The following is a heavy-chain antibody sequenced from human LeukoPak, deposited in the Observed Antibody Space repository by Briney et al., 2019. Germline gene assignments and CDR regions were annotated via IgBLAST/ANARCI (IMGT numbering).Heavy chain of an antibody. D-gene: IGHD3-9*01. V-gene: IGHV3-23*01. CDR3: AKGDNDILTGYYNSFDY. CDR1: GFTFSNFL. J-gene: IGHJ4*02. CDR2: ISASGIST. Sequence: GGSLRLSCAASGFTFSNFLTTWVRQAPGKGPEWVSSISASGISTYYSDSVKGRFTISRDNSKNTLYLQMNSLRAEDTAVYYCAKGDNDILTGYYNSFDYWGQGTLVTVSS.